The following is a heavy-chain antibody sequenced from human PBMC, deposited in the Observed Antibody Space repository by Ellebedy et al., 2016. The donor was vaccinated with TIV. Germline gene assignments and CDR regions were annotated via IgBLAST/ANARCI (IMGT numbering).Heavy chain of an antibody. V-gene: IGHV4-38-2*02. CDR2: IYHSGST. Sequence: SETLSLTXTVSGYSISSGYYWGWIRQPPGKGLEWIGSIYHSGSTYYNPSLKSRVTISVDTSKNQFSLKLSSVTAADTAVYYCARGVATIEVWFDPWGQGTLVTVSS. CDR1: GYSISSGYY. D-gene: IGHD5-12*01. CDR3: ARGVATIEVWFDP. J-gene: IGHJ5*02.